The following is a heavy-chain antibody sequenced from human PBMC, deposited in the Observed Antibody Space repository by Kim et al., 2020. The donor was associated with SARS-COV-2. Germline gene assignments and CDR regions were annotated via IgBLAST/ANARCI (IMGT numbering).Heavy chain of an antibody. CDR2: IYHSGTT. J-gene: IGHJ4*02. CDR3: ARVGHTYYYDSSGYNLDPSAFDY. CDR1: GGSISSSNW. Sequence: SETLSLTCAVSGGSISSSNWWSWVRQPPGKGLEWIGEIYHSGTTNYNPSLKSRVTISVDKSKNQFSLKLSSVTAADTAVYYCARVGHTYYYDSSGYNLDPSAFDYWGQGTLVTVSS. D-gene: IGHD3-22*01. V-gene: IGHV4-4*02.